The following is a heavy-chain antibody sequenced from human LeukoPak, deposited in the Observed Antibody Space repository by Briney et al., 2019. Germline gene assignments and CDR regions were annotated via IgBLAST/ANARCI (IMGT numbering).Heavy chain of an antibody. D-gene: IGHD2-2*01. Sequence: ASVKVSCKASGYTLTSYDINWVRQATGQGLEWMGWMNPNSGNTGYAQKFQGRVTMTRNTSISTAYMELSSLRSEDTAVYYCAADAPYCSSTSCYYDAFDIWGQGTMVTVSS. CDR1: GYTLTSYD. V-gene: IGHV1-8*01. J-gene: IGHJ3*02. CDR3: AADAPYCSSTSCYYDAFDI. CDR2: MNPNSGNT.